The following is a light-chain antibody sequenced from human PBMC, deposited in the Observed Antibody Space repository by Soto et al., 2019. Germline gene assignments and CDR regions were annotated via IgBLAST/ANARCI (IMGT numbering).Light chain of an antibody. J-gene: IGKJ4*01. CDR2: AAS. Sequence: AIRMTQSPSSLSASTGDRVTITCRASQGISSYLAWYQQKPGKAPKLLIYAASTLQSGVPSRFSGSGSGAAFTLTTSCLQSEDFATYYCQHYFSYPPTFGGGTKVEIK. CDR1: QGISSY. V-gene: IGKV1-8*01. CDR3: QHYFSYPPT.